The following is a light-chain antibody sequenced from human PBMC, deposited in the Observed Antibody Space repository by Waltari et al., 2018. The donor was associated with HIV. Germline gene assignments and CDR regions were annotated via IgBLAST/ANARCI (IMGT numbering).Light chain of an antibody. CDR1: QTLVYKDGNTY. CDR3: SQGTSWPYN. V-gene: IGKV2-30*01. CDR2: KVS. Sequence: DVVMTQSPLSLPVTLGQPASISCRSSQTLVYKDGNTYLNWFHQRPGQSPRRLIYKVSNRDSGVPDRFSGSGSGTDFTLKINRVEAEDVGVYYCSQGTSWPYNFGQGTKLEIE. J-gene: IGKJ2*01.